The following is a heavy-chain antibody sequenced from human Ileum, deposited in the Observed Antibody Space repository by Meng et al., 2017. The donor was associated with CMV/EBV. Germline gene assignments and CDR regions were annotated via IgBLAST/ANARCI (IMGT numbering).Heavy chain of an antibody. D-gene: IGHD2-21*02. V-gene: IGHV3-15*01. CDR3: TAGLGMTDIDY. Sequence: VQLCESGGDLVKPGGSLRLSCVASGFSFSNVWMSWIRQAPGKGLAWVGRIKTKTEGETTDYAAPVKGRFTISREHSKNTLYLQMNSLKTEDTAVYYCTAGLGMTDIDYWGQGTLVTVSS. J-gene: IGHJ4*02. CDR2: IKTKTEGETT. CDR1: GFSFSNVW.